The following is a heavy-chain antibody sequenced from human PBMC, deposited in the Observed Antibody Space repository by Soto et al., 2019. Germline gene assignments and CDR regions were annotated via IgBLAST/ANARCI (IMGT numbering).Heavy chain of an antibody. CDR3: AKVNDYGDRGRGYFDL. CDR2: ISGSGGST. D-gene: IGHD4-17*01. CDR1: GFTFSSYA. J-gene: IGHJ2*01. V-gene: IGHV3-23*01. Sequence: EVQLLESGGGLVQPGGSLRLSCAASGFTFSSYAMSWVRQAPGKGLEWVSAISGSGGSTYYADSVKGRFTISRDNSKNTLYLQMNGLRAEDTAVYYCAKVNDYGDRGRGYFDLWGRGTLVTVSS.